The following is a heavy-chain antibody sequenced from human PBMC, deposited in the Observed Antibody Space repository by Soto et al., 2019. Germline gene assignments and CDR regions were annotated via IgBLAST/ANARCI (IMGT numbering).Heavy chain of an antibody. Sequence: DVRLVESGGGLVQPGGSLRLACAASSFTFSSYWLSWVRQAPGKGLEWVATIKQDGSENYYVDSVKGRFTISRDNAKTSLYLKMSSLRADDTAVYYCARDGPFISVAAPAFQYAMDVWGQGTTVTVS. CDR2: IKQDGSEN. D-gene: IGHD6-19*01. CDR1: SFTFSSYW. CDR3: ARDGPFISVAAPAFQYAMDV. V-gene: IGHV3-7*03. J-gene: IGHJ6*02.